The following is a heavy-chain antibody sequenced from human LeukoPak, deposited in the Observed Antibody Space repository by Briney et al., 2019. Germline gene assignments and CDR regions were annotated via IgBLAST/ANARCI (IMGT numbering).Heavy chain of an antibody. CDR1: GFTFSSYS. CDR3: ARDSMALNAFDI. CDR2: ISSSSSYI. Sequence: GGSLRLSCAASGFTFSSYSMNWVRQAPGKGLEWVSSISSSSSYIYYADSVKGRFTTSRDNAKNSLYLQMNSLRAEDTAVYYCARDSMALNAFDIWGQGTMVTVSS. D-gene: IGHD5-24*01. J-gene: IGHJ3*02. V-gene: IGHV3-21*01.